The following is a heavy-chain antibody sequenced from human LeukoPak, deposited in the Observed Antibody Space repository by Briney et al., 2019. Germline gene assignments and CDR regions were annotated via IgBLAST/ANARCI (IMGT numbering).Heavy chain of an antibody. J-gene: IGHJ4*02. D-gene: IGHD6-19*01. CDR2: IYYSGST. Sequence: SETLSLTCTVSGGSISSSSYYWGWIRQPPGKGLKWIGSIYYSGSTYYNPSLKSRVTISVDTSKNQFSLKLSSVTAADTAVYYCARRRTFLYSSGWYTTSWFDYWGQGTLVTVSS. CDR1: GGSISSSSYY. CDR3: ARRRTFLYSSGWYTTSWFDY. V-gene: IGHV4-39*01.